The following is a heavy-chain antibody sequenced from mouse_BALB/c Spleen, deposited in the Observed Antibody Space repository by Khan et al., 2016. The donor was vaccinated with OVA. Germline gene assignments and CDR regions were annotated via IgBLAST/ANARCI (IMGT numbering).Heavy chain of an antibody. CDR3: ARLGAGFAY. CDR2: IGYSGST. D-gene: IGHD4-1*01. CDR1: GYSITSDYA. V-gene: IGHV3-2*02. Sequence: EVELVESGPGLVKPSQSLSLSCTVSGYSITSDYAWNWIRQFPGNKLEWMGYIGYSGSTSYNPSLKSRITITRDTFTNQFFLQLNSVTTEDTAAYYCARLGAGFAYWGQGTLVTVSA. J-gene: IGHJ3*01.